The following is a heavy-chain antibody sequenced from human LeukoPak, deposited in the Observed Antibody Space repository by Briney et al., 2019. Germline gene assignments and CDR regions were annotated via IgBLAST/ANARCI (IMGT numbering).Heavy chain of an antibody. CDR1: GFTLSSYA. J-gene: IGHJ4*02. CDR2: ISGSGGST. Sequence: GGSLRLSCAASGFTLSSYAMSWVRQAPGKGLEWVSAISGSGGSTYYADSVKGRFTISRDNSKNTLYLQMNSLRAEDTAVYYCAKVQSDWLLIYYFDYWGQGTLVTVSS. V-gene: IGHV3-23*01. D-gene: IGHD3-9*01. CDR3: AKVQSDWLLIYYFDY.